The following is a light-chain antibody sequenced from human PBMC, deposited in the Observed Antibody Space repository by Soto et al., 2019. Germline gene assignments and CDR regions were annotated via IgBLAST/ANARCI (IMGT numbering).Light chain of an antibody. V-gene: IGLV1-44*01. CDR3: AAWDDSLNGSYV. CDR1: SSNIGSNT. Sequence: QSVLTQPPSASGTPGQRVTISCSGSSSNIGSNTVNWYQQLPGTAPKLLIYSNNQRPSGVPDRFSGSKSGTSASLAISGLQSEDEADYYCAAWDDSLNGSYVFGTGTKAHRP. J-gene: IGLJ1*01. CDR2: SNN.